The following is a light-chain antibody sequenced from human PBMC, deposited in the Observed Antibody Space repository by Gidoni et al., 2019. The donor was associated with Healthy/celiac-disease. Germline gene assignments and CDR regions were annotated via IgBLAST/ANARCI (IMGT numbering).Light chain of an antibody. J-gene: IGKJ1*01. CDR2: GAS. CDR3: QQYNNWPRT. CDR1: QSVSSH. V-gene: IGKV3D-15*01. Sequence: EIVMTQSPATLSLSPGERATLSCRASQSVSSHLACYQQKPGQAPRLLIYGASTRATGIPARFSGSGSGTEFTLTISSLQSEDFAVYYCQQYNNWPRTFGQGTKVEIK.